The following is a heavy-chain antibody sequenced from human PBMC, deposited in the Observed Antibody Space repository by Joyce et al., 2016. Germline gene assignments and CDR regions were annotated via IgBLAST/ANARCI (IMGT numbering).Heavy chain of an antibody. J-gene: IGHJ4*02. D-gene: IGHD4-23*01. CDR3: ARLRRWSGPSDC. CDR2: INRDGSNT. Sequence: EVQLVESGGGLVQPGGSLRLSCAASGFTFSSYWMYWVRKAPGKGLVWVSRINRDGSNTTYADSVKVRFTISRDNAKNTLYLQMNSLRAEDTAVYYCARLRRWSGPSDCWGQGTLVTVSS. CDR1: GFTFSSYW. V-gene: IGHV3-74*03.